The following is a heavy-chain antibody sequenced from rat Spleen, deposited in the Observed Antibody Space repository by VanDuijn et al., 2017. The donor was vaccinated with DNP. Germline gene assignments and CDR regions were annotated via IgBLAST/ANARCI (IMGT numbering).Heavy chain of an antibody. CDR2: IWAGGTT. J-gene: IGHJ4*01. Sequence: QVQLEESGPGLMQPSETLSLTCTVSGFSLTSSGVGWVRQPLGEGLVWMGSIWAGGTTNYNLAVQSRLSISRDTSKSQVFLKMNSLQTEDTAMYFCARSYDGYYPISWGQGTSVTVSS. V-gene: IGHV2-72*01. D-gene: IGHD1-12*03. CDR1: GFSLTSSG. CDR3: ARSYDGYYPIS.